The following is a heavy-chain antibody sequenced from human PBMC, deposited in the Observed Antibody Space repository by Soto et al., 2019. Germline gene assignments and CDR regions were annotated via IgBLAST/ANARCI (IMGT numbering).Heavy chain of an antibody. CDR1: GYTFTNYG. CDR2: ISGYNGNT. V-gene: IGHV1-18*01. J-gene: IGHJ6*02. Sequence: QVHVVQSGDEVKKPGASVKVSCKASGYTFTNYGFSWVRQAPGQGLEWMGWISGYNGNTKYAEKFQGRVTMTTDTSTSTAHMELRSLRSDDTAVYYCAREGQAPYYYYGMDVWGQGTAVTVSS. CDR3: AREGQAPYYYYGMDV.